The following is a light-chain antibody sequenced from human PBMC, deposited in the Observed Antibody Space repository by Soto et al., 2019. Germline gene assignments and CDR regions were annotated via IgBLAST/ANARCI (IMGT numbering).Light chain of an antibody. CDR2: DAS. CDR1: QSVGSN. Sequence: ERVMTQSPATLSVSPGERATLSCRASQSVGSNLAWYQQKPGQAPRLLIYDASNRATGIPARFSGGGSGTDFTLTISSLEPEDFAVYYCQQRSNWPITFGQGTRLEI. CDR3: QQRSNWPIT. J-gene: IGKJ5*01. V-gene: IGKV3-11*01.